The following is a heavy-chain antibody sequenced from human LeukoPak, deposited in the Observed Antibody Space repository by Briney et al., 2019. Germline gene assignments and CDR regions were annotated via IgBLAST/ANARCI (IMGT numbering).Heavy chain of an antibody. V-gene: IGHV4-34*01. D-gene: IGHD1-26*01. CDR2: INHSGCT. CDR3: AREGGVDD. Sequence: PSETLSLTCAVYGGSFSGYYWSWIRQPPGKGLEWIGEINHSGCTNYNPSLKSRVTISVDTSKNQFSLKLSSVTAADTAVYYCAREGGVDDWGQGTLVTVSS. CDR1: GGSFSGYY. J-gene: IGHJ4*02.